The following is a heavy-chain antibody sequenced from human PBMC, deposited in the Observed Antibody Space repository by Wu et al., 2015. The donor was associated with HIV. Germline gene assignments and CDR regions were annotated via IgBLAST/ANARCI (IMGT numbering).Heavy chain of an antibody. Sequence: QVQLVQFGAEVKKPGSSVKVTCKASGDGFTSYAVSWVRQAPGQGLEWMGWITTYTGKTNYAQNFQGRVTMTTDTSTNTIYMELASLTFDDTAVYYCARGLPLTLGTSFYFDHWGQGTLVTVSS. J-gene: IGHJ4*02. D-gene: IGHD7-27*01. V-gene: IGHV1-18*01. CDR3: ARGLPLTLGTSFYFDH. CDR1: GDGFTSYA. CDR2: ITTYTGKT.